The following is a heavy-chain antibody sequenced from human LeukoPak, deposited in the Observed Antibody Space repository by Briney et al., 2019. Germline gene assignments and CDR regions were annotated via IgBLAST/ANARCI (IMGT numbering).Heavy chain of an antibody. D-gene: IGHD2-15*01. CDR1: GFTFSSYA. J-gene: IGHJ3*02. V-gene: IGHV3-23*01. Sequence: GGSLRLSCAASGFTFSSYAMSWVRQAPGKGLEWVSAISGSGGSTYYADSVKGRFTISRDNSKNTLYLQMNSLRAEDTAVYYCAKPRRIVVVVAATPRDAFDIWGQGTMVTVSS. CDR3: AKPRRIVVVVAATPRDAFDI. CDR2: ISGSGGST.